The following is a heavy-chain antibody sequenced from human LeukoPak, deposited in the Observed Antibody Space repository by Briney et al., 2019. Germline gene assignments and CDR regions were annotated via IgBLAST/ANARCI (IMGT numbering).Heavy chain of an antibody. D-gene: IGHD3-22*01. J-gene: IGHJ6*04. V-gene: IGHV4-30-4*08. CDR2: IYYSGST. Sequence: PSQTLSLTCTVSGGSISSGDYYWSWIRQPPGKGLEWIGYIYYSGSTYYNPSLKSRATISVDTSKNQFSLKLSSVTAADTAVYYCARGRGAYYYGSSASSGMDVWGKGTTVTVSS. CDR3: ARGRGAYYYGSSASSGMDV. CDR1: GGSISSGDYY.